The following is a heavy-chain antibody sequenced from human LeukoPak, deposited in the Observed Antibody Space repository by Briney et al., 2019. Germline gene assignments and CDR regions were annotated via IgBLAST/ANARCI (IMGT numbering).Heavy chain of an antibody. Sequence: PGGSLRLSCAASGFTFSSYWMSWVRQAPGKGLEWVSNIKQDGSEKYYVDSVKGRFTTSRDNAKNSLYLQKNSLRAEDTAVYYCARLDIVVVVALDYWGQGTLVTVSS. J-gene: IGHJ4*02. CDR1: GFTFSSYW. CDR3: ARLDIVVVVALDY. CDR2: IKQDGSEK. V-gene: IGHV3-7*01. D-gene: IGHD2-15*01.